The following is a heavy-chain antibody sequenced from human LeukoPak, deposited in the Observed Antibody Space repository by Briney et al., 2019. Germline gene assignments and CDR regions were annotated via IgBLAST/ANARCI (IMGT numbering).Heavy chain of an antibody. CDR2: ISAYNGNT. CDR1: GYTFTSYG. D-gene: IGHD2-2*01. Sequence: ASVKVSCKASGYTFTSYGISWVRQAPGQGLEWMGWISAYNGNTNYAQKLQGRVTITRDTSASTAYMELSSLRSEDTAVYYCVVRYQLPTFDYWGQGTLVTVSS. CDR3: VVRYQLPTFDY. J-gene: IGHJ4*02. V-gene: IGHV1-18*01.